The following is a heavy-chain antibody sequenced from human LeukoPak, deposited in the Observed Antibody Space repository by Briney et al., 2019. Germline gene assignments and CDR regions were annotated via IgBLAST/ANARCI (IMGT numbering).Heavy chain of an antibody. CDR3: ARMYFDFWRNISESRHGMDV. D-gene: IGHD3-3*01. CDR1: GFTVSNKY. Sequence: GGSLRLSCAASGFTVSNKYMTWVRQAPGKGLEWVSVIYSGAGTDYADSVKGRFTISRHNSKNTLYLQMNSLRTEDTAVYYCARMYFDFWRNISESRHGMDVWGQGTTVTVSS. V-gene: IGHV3-53*04. CDR2: IYSGAGT. J-gene: IGHJ6*02.